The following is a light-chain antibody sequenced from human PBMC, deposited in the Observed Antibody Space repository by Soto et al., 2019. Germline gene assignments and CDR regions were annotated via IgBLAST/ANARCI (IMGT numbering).Light chain of an antibody. V-gene: IGKV3-11*01. CDR1: QSIKRH. CDR3: QQRSNWPPVT. CDR2: DAS. Sequence: EIELTQSPATLSLSPSERATLSCRARQSIKRHLALYQQKPRQAPRLLILDASDRATGFPARFSGSGSGTDFTLTISSLAPEDFAVYYCQQRSNWPPVTFGGGNKVDIK. J-gene: IGKJ4*01.